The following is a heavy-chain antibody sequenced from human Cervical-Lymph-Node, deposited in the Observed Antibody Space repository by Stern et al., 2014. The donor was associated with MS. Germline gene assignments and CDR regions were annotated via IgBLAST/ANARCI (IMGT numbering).Heavy chain of an antibody. CDR1: GFTFSNHW. Sequence: EVQLVESGGGLVQPGGSLRLSCAASGFTFSNHWMHWVRQAPGKGLVWVSRISPDGTRTTFADSVKGRFTISRDNAKNTLYLQMDSLRVEDTAVFHCARDGSNFRALDYWGQGTLVTVSS. CDR2: ISPDGTRT. CDR3: ARDGSNFRALDY. J-gene: IGHJ4*01. D-gene: IGHD5-24*01. V-gene: IGHV3-74*01.